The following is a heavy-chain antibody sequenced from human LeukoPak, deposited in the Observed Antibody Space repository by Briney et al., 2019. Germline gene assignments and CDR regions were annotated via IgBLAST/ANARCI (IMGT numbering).Heavy chain of an antibody. D-gene: IGHD7-27*01. CDR3: AKDPINWGSIYFDC. CDR2: IYSGGNT. CDR1: GFTFSNAW. V-gene: IGHV3-53*01. J-gene: IGHJ4*02. Sequence: GGSLRLSCAASGFTFSNAWMSWVRQAPGKGLEWVSVIYSGGNTYYADSVKGRFTISRDNSKNILYLQMNSLTAEDTAVYWCAKDPINWGSIYFDCWGQGTLVTVSS.